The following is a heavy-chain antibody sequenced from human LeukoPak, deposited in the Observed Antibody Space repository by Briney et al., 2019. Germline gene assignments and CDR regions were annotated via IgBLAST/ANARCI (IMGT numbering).Heavy chain of an antibody. CDR2: IYHSGST. CDR3: ARAYSSLSVHGYYFDY. Sequence: SETLSLTCAVSGGSISSGGYSWSWIRQPPGKGLEWIGYIYHSGSTYYNPSLKSRVTISVDRSKNQFSLKLSSVTAADTAVYYCARAYSSLSVHGYYFDYWGQGTLVTVSS. CDR1: GGSISSGGYS. V-gene: IGHV4-30-2*01. J-gene: IGHJ4*02. D-gene: IGHD6-6*01.